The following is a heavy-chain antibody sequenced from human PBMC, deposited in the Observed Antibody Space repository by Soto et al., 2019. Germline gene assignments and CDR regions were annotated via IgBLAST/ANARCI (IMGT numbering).Heavy chain of an antibody. Sequence: PGESLKISCKGSGYSFTSYWISWVRQMPGKGLEWMGRIDPSDSYTNYSPSFQGHVTISADKSISTAYLQWSSLKASDTAMYYCALQQWLVGFSDYYGMDVWGQGTTVTVSS. D-gene: IGHD6-19*01. CDR1: GYSFTSYW. CDR2: IDPSDSYT. V-gene: IGHV5-10-1*01. J-gene: IGHJ6*02. CDR3: ALQQWLVGFSDYYGMDV.